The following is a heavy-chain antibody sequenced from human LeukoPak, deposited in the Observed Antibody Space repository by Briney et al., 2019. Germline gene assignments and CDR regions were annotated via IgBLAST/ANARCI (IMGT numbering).Heavy chain of an antibody. CDR3: AHRRGAGYFDY. D-gene: IGHD6-19*01. Sequence: ESGPTLVKPTQTLTLTCTFSGFSRSTSGMGVGWIRQPPGKALEWLALIYWDDDKRYSPSLKSRLTITKDTSKNQVVLTMTNMDPVDTATYYCAHRRGAGYFDYWGQGTLVTVSS. CDR1: GFSRSTSGMG. J-gene: IGHJ4*02. V-gene: IGHV2-5*02. CDR2: IYWDDDK.